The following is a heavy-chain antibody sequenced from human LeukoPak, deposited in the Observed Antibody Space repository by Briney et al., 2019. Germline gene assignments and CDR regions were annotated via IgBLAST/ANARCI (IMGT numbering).Heavy chain of an antibody. CDR2: ISYDGSNK. CDR1: GFTFSSYA. V-gene: IGHV3-30*04. CDR3: ARENRPDYGDSYFDY. Sequence: GGSLRLSCAASGFTFSSYAMHWVRQAPGKGLEWVAVISYDGSNKYYADSVKGRFTISRDNSKNTLYLQMNSLRAEDTAAYYCARENRPDYGDSYFDYWGQGTLVTVSS. J-gene: IGHJ4*02. D-gene: IGHD4-17*01.